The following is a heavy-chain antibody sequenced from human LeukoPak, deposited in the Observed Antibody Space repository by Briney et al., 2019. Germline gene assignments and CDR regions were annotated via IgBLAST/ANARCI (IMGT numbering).Heavy chain of an antibody. Sequence: GGSLRLSCVGSSIRFADHWMLWVRQVPGKPPAWVARSDRDGVVREYADSVKGRFTIPRDNARNAIHLEMNRLKVEDTAIYYCVASRWSGALDFWGQGSLVTVSS. CDR2: SDRDGVVR. D-gene: IGHD3-3*01. CDR3: VASRWSGALDF. CDR1: SIRFADHW. V-gene: IGHV3-74*01. J-gene: IGHJ4*02.